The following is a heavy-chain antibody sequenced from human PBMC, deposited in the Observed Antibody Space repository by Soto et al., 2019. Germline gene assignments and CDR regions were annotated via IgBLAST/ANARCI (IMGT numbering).Heavy chain of an antibody. J-gene: IGHJ6*03. CDR2: INHSGST. CDR1: GGTFSGYC. V-gene: IGHV4-34*01. Sequence: PSETLSLTCAVSGGTFSGYCWSCIRQPPWKGLEWIVEINHSGSTNYNPSLKSRVTISVDTPKNRFALKLSSVTAADTAAYYCARGHSGHSYGIYYYYYHIEVSAKGTTVTVSS. D-gene: IGHD5-18*01. CDR3: ARGHSGHSYGIYYYYYHIEV.